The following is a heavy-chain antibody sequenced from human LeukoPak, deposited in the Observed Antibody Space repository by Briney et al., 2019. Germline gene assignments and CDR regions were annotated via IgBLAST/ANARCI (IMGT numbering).Heavy chain of an antibody. J-gene: IGHJ5*02. CDR3: AKDYSKTSYYGSGTYYRPNWFDP. V-gene: IGHV3-30*02. Sequence: SGGSLRLSCAASGFTFSSYGIHWVRQAPGKGLEWVAFIRYDGSNKYYADSVKGRFTISRDNSKNTLYLQMNSLRAEDTAMYYCAKDYSKTSYYGSGTYYRPNWFDPWGQGTLVTVSS. CDR2: IRYDGSNK. CDR1: GFTFSSYG. D-gene: IGHD3-10*01.